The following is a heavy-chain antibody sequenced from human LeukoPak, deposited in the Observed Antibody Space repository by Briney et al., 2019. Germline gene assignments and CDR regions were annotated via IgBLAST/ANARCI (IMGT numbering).Heavy chain of an antibody. J-gene: IGHJ3*02. D-gene: IGHD3-22*01. CDR3: ARDYYDTSGYSHDAFDI. CDR1: GYTFTAYY. CDR2: INPNSVGT. Sequence: GASVKVSCKASGYTFTAYYMHWVRQAPGQGREWMGWINPNSVGTNYAQRFQGRVTMTRDTSINTAYMELSRLRSDDTAVYYCARDYYDTSGYSHDAFDIWGQGTMVTVSS. V-gene: IGHV1-2*02.